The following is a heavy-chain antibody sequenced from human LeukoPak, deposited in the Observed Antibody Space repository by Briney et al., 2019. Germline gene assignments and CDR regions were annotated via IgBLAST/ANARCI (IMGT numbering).Heavy chain of an antibody. CDR1: GGSITSYH. J-gene: IGHJ6*04. CDR3: VRGLTGVVGAADV. Sequence: SETLSLTCAVSGGSITSYHWSWIRQPPGKGLEWIGYIYYSGSTNYNPSLKSRVTMSVETSKNQFSLKLSSVTAADTAVYYCVRGLTGVVGAADVWGKGTTVTVSS. CDR2: IYYSGST. D-gene: IGHD2-15*01. V-gene: IGHV4-59*01.